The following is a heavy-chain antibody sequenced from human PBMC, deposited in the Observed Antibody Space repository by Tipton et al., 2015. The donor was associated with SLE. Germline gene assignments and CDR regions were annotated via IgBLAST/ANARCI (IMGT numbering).Heavy chain of an antibody. J-gene: IGHJ4*02. CDR2: IYYSGST. CDR3: ARRDFWTGYFDY. Sequence: TLSLTCTVSGVSISSHYWSWIRQPPGKGLEWIGYIYYSGSTNYHPSLKGRGTISVDTSKNQFSLKLTSVTAADTAVYYCARRDFWTGYFDYWGQGTLVTVFS. D-gene: IGHD3/OR15-3a*01. CDR1: GVSISSHY. V-gene: IGHV4-59*11.